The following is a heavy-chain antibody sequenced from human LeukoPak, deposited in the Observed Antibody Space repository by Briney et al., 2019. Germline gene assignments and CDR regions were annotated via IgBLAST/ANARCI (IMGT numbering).Heavy chain of an antibody. CDR2: MWYDGSTK. CDR3: AKDGAASTYFDN. Sequence: GGSLRLSCAASGFTFSSYGMHWVRQAPGKGLEWVAVMWYDGSTKYYADSVKGRFTISRDNSQNTLYLQMDSLRAEDTAVYYCAKDGAASTYFDNWGPGTLVTVSS. CDR1: GFTFSSYG. V-gene: IGHV3-33*06. J-gene: IGHJ4*02. D-gene: IGHD4/OR15-4a*01.